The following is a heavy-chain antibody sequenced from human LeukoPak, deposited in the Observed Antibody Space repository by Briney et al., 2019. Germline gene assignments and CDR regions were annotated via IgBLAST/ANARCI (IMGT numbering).Heavy chain of an antibody. J-gene: IGHJ4*02. CDR3: ARRGYSYGYRSPWDY. D-gene: IGHD5-18*01. CDR1: GGSISSSSYY. CDR2: IYYSGST. V-gene: IGHV4-39*01. Sequence: SETLSLTCTVSGGSISSSSYYWGWIRQPPGKGLEWIGSIYYSGSTYYNPSLKSRVTISVDTSKNQFSLKLSSVTAADTAVYYCARRGYSYGYRSPWDYWGQGTLVTVSS.